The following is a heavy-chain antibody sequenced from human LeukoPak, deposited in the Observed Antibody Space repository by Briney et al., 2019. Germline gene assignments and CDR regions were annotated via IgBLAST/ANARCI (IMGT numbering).Heavy chain of an antibody. D-gene: IGHD4-11*01. CDR3: AKDGGEYSNPDY. J-gene: IGHJ4*02. Sequence: GGSLRLSCAASGFTFDDYAMHWVRQAPGKGLEWVSGISWNSGSIGYADSVKGRFTISRDNAKNSLYLQMNSLRAEDTALYYCAKDGGEYSNPDYWGQGTLVTVSS. CDR2: ISWNSGSI. V-gene: IGHV3-9*01. CDR1: GFTFDDYA.